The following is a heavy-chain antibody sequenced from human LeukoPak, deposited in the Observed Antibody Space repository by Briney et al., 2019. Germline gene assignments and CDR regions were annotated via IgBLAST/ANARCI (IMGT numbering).Heavy chain of an antibody. CDR2: ISGSGGGT. J-gene: IGHJ4*02. CDR3: AKRGVVIRVILVGFHSEAYYFDS. CDR1: GSTLSNYG. V-gene: IGHV3-23*01. D-gene: IGHD3-22*01. Sequence: GGSLRLSCAVSGSTLSNYGMRWVRQAPGKGLEWVAGISGSGGGTNYAYSVKGRFTISRDNPRNALYLKMNSLRAEDTAVDSCAKRGVVIRVILVGFHSEAYYFDSWGKGALVTVSS.